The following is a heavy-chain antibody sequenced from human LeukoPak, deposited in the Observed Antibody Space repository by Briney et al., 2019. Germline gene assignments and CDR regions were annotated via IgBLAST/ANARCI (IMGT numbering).Heavy chain of an antibody. V-gene: IGHV3-13*05. D-gene: IGHD2-21*01. CDR2: ISTASNP. Sequence: PGGSLRPSCAASGFTVMSYDMHWVRQVAGKGLDWVSAISTASNPHYAASVQGRFTIFRANAENSLYLQMNSLSAEDTAVYYCPRELAIEGYWYFDRWGRGTLATVSS. CDR1: GFTVMSYD. J-gene: IGHJ2*01. CDR3: PRELAIEGYWYFDR.